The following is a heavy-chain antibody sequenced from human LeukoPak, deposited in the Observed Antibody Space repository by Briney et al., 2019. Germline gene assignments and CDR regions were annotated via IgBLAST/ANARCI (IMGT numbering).Heavy chain of an antibody. D-gene: IGHD1-1*01. CDR1: GFTFSNLW. CDR3: ARGDDFSGDH. CDR2: IHPEGNEK. J-gene: IGHJ4*02. V-gene: IGHV3-7*04. Sequence: GGSLRLSCAVSGFTFSNLWMSWVRQAPGRGLEWVANIHPEGNEKYHVESVKGRFTISRDNAKNLLFLQMNGLRVEDTAVYYCARGDDFSGDHWGQGTLVTVSS.